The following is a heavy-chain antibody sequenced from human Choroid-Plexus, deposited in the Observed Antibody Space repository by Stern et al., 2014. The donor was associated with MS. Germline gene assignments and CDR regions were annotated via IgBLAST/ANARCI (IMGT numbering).Heavy chain of an antibody. D-gene: IGHD2/OR15-2a*01. J-gene: IGHJ5*02. Sequence: VQLVESGGGVVQPGRPLRLSPPPPPPPPRPSAMHWVRQAPGKGLEWVAGVSYDGSNKYYADSVKGRFTISRDNSQNTLYMQMSSLRPEDTAVYYCAKDRQYLTYFFDHWGQGSLVTVSS. CDR1: PPPPRPSA. CDR2: VSYDGSNK. CDR3: AKDRQYLTYFFDH. V-gene: IGHV3-30*18.